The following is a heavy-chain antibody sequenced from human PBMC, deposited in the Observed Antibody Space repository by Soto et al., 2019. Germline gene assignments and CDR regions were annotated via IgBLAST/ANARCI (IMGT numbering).Heavy chain of an antibody. CDR1: GYTFTSYD. J-gene: IGHJ3*02. Sequence: GASVKVSCKASGYTFTSYDINWVRQATGQGLEWMGWMNPNSGNTGYAQKFQGRVTMTRNTSISTAYMELSSLRSEDTAVYYCARVKLTYYYDSSGAFDIWGQGTMVTVSS. D-gene: IGHD3-22*01. V-gene: IGHV1-8*01. CDR3: ARVKLTYYYDSSGAFDI. CDR2: MNPNSGNT.